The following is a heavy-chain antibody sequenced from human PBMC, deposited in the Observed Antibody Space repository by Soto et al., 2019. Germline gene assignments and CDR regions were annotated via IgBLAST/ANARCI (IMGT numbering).Heavy chain of an antibody. D-gene: IGHD2-2*01. CDR3: AKDDLALYCSSTSCYAGALDY. J-gene: IGHJ4*02. V-gene: IGHV3-30*18. CDR1: GFTFSSYG. CDR2: ISYDGSNK. Sequence: PGGSLRLSCAASGFTFSSYGMHWVRQAPGKGLEWVAVISYDGSNKYYADSVKGRFTISRDNSKNTLYLQMNSLRAEDTAVYYCAKDDLALYCSSTSCYAGALDYWGQGTLVTVSS.